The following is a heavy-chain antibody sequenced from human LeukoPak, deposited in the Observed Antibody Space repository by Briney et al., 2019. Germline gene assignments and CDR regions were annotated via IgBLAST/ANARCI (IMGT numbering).Heavy chain of an antibody. D-gene: IGHD6-13*01. Sequence: SETLSLTCAVSGGSISSSNWWSWVRQPPGKGLEWIGEIYHSGSTYYNPSLKSRVTISVDRSKNQFSLKLSSVTAADTAVYYCARAPVSIAAAGTGSYWFDPWGQGTLVTVSS. CDR1: GGSISSSNW. J-gene: IGHJ5*02. CDR3: ARAPVSIAAAGTGSYWFDP. V-gene: IGHV4-4*02. CDR2: IYHSGST.